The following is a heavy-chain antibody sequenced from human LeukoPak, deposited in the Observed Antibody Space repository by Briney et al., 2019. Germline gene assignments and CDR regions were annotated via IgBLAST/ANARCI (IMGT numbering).Heavy chain of an antibody. Sequence: ASVKVSCKASGYTFTSYGINWVRQATGQGLEWMGWMNPNSGNTGYAQKFQGRVTMTRNTSISTAYMELSSLRSEDTAVYYCARARFGELLQGSYYYYYYMDVWGKGTTVTVSS. J-gene: IGHJ6*03. CDR2: MNPNSGNT. D-gene: IGHD3-10*01. CDR1: GYTFTSYG. V-gene: IGHV1-8*01. CDR3: ARARFGELLQGSYYYYYYMDV.